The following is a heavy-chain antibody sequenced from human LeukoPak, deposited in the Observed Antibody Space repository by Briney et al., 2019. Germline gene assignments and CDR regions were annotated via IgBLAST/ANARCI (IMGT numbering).Heavy chain of an antibody. J-gene: IGHJ3*02. D-gene: IGHD2-8*02. CDR1: GYTFTGYY. Sequence: GASVKVSCKASGYTFTGYYVHWVRQAPGQGLEWMGWINPNSGGTNYAQNFQGRVTMTRDTSISTAYMEMSRLTSDDTAVYYCARAYWGRDAFDIWGQGTMVTVSS. V-gene: IGHV1-2*02. CDR2: INPNSGGT. CDR3: ARAYWGRDAFDI.